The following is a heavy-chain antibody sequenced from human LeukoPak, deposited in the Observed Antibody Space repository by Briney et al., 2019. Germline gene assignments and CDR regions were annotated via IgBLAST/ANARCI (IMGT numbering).Heavy chain of an antibody. J-gene: IGHJ4*02. V-gene: IGHV3-23*01. D-gene: IGHD3-9*01. CDR1: GFTFSSYA. CDR3: AKDLYDILTGAGVFDY. CDR2: ISGSGGST. Sequence: SGGSLRLSCAASGFTFSSYAMSWVRQAPGKGLEWVSAISGSGGSTYYADSVKGRFTISRDNSKNTLYLQMNSLRAGDTAVYYCAKDLYDILTGAGVFDYWGQGTLVTVSS.